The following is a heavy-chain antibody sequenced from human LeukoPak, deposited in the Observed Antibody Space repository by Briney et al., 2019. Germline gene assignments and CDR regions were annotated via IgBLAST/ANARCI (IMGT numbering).Heavy chain of an antibody. J-gene: IGHJ4*02. Sequence: GGSLRLSCAASGFTFSSYAMSWVRQAPGKGLEWVSASGGGGGRTYYADSVKGRFTISRDNSKNTVFLQMNSLRAEDMAFYYCAGGINSLHLDFDYWGLGALVTVSS. V-gene: IGHV3-23*01. CDR1: GFTFSSYA. CDR2: SGGGGGRT. CDR3: AGGINSLHLDFDY. D-gene: IGHD4-23*01.